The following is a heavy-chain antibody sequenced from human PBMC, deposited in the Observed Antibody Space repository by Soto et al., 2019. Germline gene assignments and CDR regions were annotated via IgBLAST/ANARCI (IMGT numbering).Heavy chain of an antibody. J-gene: IGHJ4*02. V-gene: IGHV4-39*02. Sequence: SETLSLTXSVSGVSISSSDYYWAWIRQPPGKGLEWIGSIDYNGLTYSNPSLKGRVTISKDTSKNKFSLQVTSVTAADTAFYYCGRVLVAATRHTGPDYWGQGTQVTVSS. D-gene: IGHD2-15*01. CDR3: GRVLVAATRHTGPDY. CDR2: IDYNGLT. CDR1: GVSISSSDYY.